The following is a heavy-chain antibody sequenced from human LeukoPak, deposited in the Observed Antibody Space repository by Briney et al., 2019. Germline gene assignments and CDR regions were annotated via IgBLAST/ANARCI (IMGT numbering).Heavy chain of an antibody. CDR2: INTNTGNP. J-gene: IGHJ2*01. D-gene: IGHD6-19*01. CDR3: ARLLAVADFWYFDL. Sequence: GASVKVSCKASGYTFTSYAMNWVRQAPGQGLEWMGWINTNTGNPTYAQGFTGRFVFSLDTSVSTAYLQISSLKAEDTAVYYCARLLAVADFWYFDLWGRGTLVTVSS. CDR1: GYTFTSYA. V-gene: IGHV7-4-1*02.